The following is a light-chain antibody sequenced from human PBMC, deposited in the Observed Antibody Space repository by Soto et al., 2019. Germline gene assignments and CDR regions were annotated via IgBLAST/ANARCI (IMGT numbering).Light chain of an antibody. CDR1: SSDVGYFNY. Sequence: QSALTQPASVCGSPGQSITISCTGTSSDVGYFNYVSWYQQHPGKAPKLMIYDVSKRPSGVSNRFSGSKSGNTASLTISGLQAEDEADYYCSSYTNNNTLGVFGGGTKLTVL. CDR2: DVS. J-gene: IGLJ3*02. V-gene: IGLV2-14*03. CDR3: SSYTNNNTLGV.